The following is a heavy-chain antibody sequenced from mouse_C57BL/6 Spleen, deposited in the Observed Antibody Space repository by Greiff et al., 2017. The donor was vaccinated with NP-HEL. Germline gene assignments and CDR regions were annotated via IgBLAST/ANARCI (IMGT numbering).Heavy chain of an antibody. J-gene: IGHJ2*01. D-gene: IGHD1-1*01. Sequence: EVQLQESGPGLVKPSQSLSLTCSVTGYSITSGYYWNWIRQFPGNKLEWMGYISYDGSNNYNPSLKNRISITRDTSKNQFFLKLNSVTTEDTATYYCARAGITTVVADYWGQGTTLTVSS. CDR1: GYSITSGYY. CDR2: ISYDGSN. CDR3: ARAGITTVVADY. V-gene: IGHV3-6*01.